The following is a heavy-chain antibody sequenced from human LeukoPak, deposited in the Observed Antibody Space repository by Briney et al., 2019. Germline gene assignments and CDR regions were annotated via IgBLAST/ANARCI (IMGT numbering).Heavy chain of an antibody. CDR3: AKERGAFSAYDY. V-gene: IGHV3-30*18. D-gene: IGHD6-19*01. CDR1: GFTFSNYG. J-gene: IGHJ4*02. CDR2: ISPDGSGK. Sequence: GGSLRLSCAASGFTFSNYGMHWVRQGPGKGLEWVAVISPDGSGKFYADAVKGRFTISRDNSMNTLFLQMNSLGGEDTALYYCAKERGAFSAYDYWGQGTLVTVSS.